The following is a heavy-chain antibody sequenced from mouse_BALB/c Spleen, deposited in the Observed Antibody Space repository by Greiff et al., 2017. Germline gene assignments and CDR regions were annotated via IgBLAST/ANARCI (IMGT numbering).Heavy chain of an antibody. J-gene: IGHJ3*01. D-gene: IGHD1-3*01. Sequence: EVKVVESGGGLVQPGGSLKLSCAASGFTFSSYTMSWVRQTPEKRLEWVAYISNGGGSTYYPDTVKGRFTISRDNAKNTLYLQMSSLKSEDTAMYYCARHITAWFAYWGQGTLVTVSA. CDR1: GFTFSSYT. CDR2: ISNGGGST. V-gene: IGHV5-12-2*01. CDR3: ARHITAWFAY.